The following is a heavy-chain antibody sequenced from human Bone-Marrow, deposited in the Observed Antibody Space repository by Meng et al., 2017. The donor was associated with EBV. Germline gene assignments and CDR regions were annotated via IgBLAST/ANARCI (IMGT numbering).Heavy chain of an antibody. D-gene: IGHD6-19*01. CDR1: GDSISSFYY. V-gene: IGHV4-39*01. J-gene: IGHJ5*02. CDR3: ARPFPSWQSPRLDPFGA. CDR2: VHYTGST. Sequence: QLQLRESGPGQVKPSEXLSRTGTVSGDSISSFYYWGWIRQPPGRGLEWIGSVHYTGSTYYSPSLKSRVTVSVDTSKNQFSLRLTSVTAADTAVYYCARPFPSWQSPRLDPFGAWGQGTLVTVSS.